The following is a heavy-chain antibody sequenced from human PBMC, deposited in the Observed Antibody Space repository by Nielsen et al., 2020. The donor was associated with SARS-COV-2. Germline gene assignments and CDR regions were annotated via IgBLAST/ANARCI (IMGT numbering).Heavy chain of an antibody. Sequence: GGSLRLSCTASGFTFSNSAMSWVRQTSGKGLEWVSSFSGSGDRTDYADSVKGRVIISRDNSKNTLHLQMNSLRAEDTALYFCAKDFHGSVADFFGNWGQGTLVTVSS. D-gene: IGHD2-2*03. J-gene: IGHJ4*02. CDR3: AKDFHGSVADFFGN. CDR2: FSGSGDRT. CDR1: GFTFSNSA. V-gene: IGHV3-23*01.